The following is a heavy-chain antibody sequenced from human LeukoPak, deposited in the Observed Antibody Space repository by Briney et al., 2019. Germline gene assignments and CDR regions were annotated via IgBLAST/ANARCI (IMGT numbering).Heavy chain of an antibody. CDR3: ARGANYGDYGLDAFDI. D-gene: IGHD4-17*01. Sequence: ASVKVSCKASGGTFISYAISWVRQAPGQGLEWMGRIIPIFGTANYAQKFQGRVTITTDESTSTAYMELSSLRSEDTAVYYCARGANYGDYGLDAFDIWGQGTMVTVSS. J-gene: IGHJ3*02. CDR2: IIPIFGTA. V-gene: IGHV1-69*05. CDR1: GGTFISYA.